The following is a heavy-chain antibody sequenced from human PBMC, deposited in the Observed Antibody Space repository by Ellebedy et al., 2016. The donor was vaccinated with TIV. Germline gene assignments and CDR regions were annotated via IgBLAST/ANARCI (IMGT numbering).Heavy chain of an antibody. V-gene: IGHV3-23*01. J-gene: IGHJ3*02. CDR1: GFTFSSYA. CDR2: ISGSGGST. CDR3: ARDFEGLGI. D-gene: IGHD3-9*01. Sequence: GESLKISCAASGFTFSSYAMSWVRQAPGKGLEWVSAISGSGGSTYYADSVKGRFTISRDNAKNTLYLQMNSLRVEDSAMYYCARDFEGLGIWGQGTMVTVSS.